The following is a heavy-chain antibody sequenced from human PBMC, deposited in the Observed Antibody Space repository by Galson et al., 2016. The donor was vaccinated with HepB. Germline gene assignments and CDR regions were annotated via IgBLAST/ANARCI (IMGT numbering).Heavy chain of an antibody. CDR3: ARALQDSYDSSDAFAL. CDR1: GFTFSSYA. CDR2: VSYTGSGQ. D-gene: IGHD3-22*01. Sequence: SLRLSCAASGFTFSSYAMHWVRQAPGKGLEWVAAVSYTGSGQYYVDSVKGRFTISRDNSWDTLYLQMNSLRPEDTAVYYCARALQDSYDSSDAFALWGQGTMVTVSS. J-gene: IGHJ3*01. V-gene: IGHV3-30-3*01.